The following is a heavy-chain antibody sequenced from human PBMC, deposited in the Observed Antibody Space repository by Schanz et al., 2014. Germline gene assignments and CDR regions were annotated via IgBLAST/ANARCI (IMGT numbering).Heavy chain of an antibody. CDR2: VYHSKSP. Sequence: QVQLQESGPGLVKPSGTLSLTCVVSGGSISSGVWWTWARQSPGKGLEYIGNVYHSKSPYYNPSRMRGVSMSGDPPKRHLSLRLSPVTAADSAVYYCARSVAVTFIGGARLPKWFDSWGQGTLVAVSS. CDR3: ARSVAVTFIGGARLPKWFDS. J-gene: IGHJ5*01. V-gene: IGHV4-4*02. CDR1: GGSISSGVW. D-gene: IGHD3-16*01.